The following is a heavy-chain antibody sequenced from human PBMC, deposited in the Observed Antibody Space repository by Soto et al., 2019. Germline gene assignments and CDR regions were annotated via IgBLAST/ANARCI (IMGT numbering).Heavy chain of an antibody. Sequence: QLQLQESGPGLAKPSETLSLTCTVSGGSISSSDFYWGWLRQPPGKGLDFIGSMYYSGTTYYNPSLKNRITISVYPSKNQFSLKLISVTAADTAVYYCAVVDSTGNWFDPWGQGALVTVSS. CDR2: MYYSGTT. CDR3: AVVDSTGNWFDP. J-gene: IGHJ5*02. D-gene: IGHD3-22*01. V-gene: IGHV4-39*01. CDR1: GGSISSSDFY.